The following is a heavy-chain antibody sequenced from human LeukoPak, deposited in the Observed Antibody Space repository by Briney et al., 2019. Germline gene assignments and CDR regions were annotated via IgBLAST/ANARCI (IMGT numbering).Heavy chain of an antibody. J-gene: IGHJ3*02. V-gene: IGHV3-64*02. CDR2: ITNNGGST. CDR1: GFTFSGYA. CDR3: ARVGVARAFDI. Sequence: GGSLRLSCAASGFTFSGYAMHWVRQAPGKGLEYVSAITNNGGSTYYADFVKGRFTISRDNSKNTLYLQMGSLRAEDMAVYHCARVGVARAFDIWGQGTMVTVSS.